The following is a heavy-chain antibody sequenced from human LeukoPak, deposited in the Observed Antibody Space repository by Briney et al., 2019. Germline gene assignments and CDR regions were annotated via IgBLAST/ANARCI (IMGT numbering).Heavy chain of an antibody. CDR1: GFTLATYR. D-gene: IGHD2-21*02. J-gene: IGHJ4*02. CDR2: INSDGRNA. Sequence: PGGSLRLACVASGFTLATYRMHWVRQHPGKGLVWVSRINSDGRNAVYADSVKGRFTFSRDIATNTLFLQMNSVRVEDTAVHYCGREAHCGTDCSFYADYWGQGTLVTVSS. CDR3: GREAHCGTDCSFYADY. V-gene: IGHV3-74*01.